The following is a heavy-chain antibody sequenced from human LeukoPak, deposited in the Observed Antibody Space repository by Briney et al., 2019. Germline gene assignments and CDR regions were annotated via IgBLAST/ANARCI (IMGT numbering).Heavy chain of an antibody. CDR2: INAGSGNT. CDR3: ARDRENQLLTIEFDY. J-gene: IGHJ4*02. CDR1: GYTFTSVA. Sequence: ASVKVSCKASGYTFTSVAIHWVRQAPGQRPEWMGWINAGSGNTIYSQRFQGRLTFTRDTSASTAYMELSSLRSEDTAVYYRARDRENQLLTIEFDYWGQGSLVTVSS. D-gene: IGHD2-2*01. V-gene: IGHV1-3*01.